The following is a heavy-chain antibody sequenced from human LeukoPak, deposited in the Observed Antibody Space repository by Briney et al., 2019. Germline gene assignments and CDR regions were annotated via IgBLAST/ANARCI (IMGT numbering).Heavy chain of an antibody. CDR1: AITFSNSW. CDR2: IKPDGSEK. J-gene: IGHJ5*02. D-gene: IGHD6-13*01. Sequence: GGSLRLSCAASAITFSNSWMNWVRQAPGEGLEWVATIKPDGSEKWYVNSVKGRFTISRDNAKNSLYLQMDSLRVDDTAVYYCAKDHGWQQLPTGWFDPWGQGTLVTVSS. CDR3: AKDHGWQQLPTGWFDP. V-gene: IGHV3-7*01.